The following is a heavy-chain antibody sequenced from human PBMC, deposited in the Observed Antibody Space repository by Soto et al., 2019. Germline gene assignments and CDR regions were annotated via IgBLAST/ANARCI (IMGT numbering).Heavy chain of an antibody. D-gene: IGHD1-26*01. CDR3: ALRAVYSGSYGDGGYFDY. CDR2: IYCDDDK. J-gene: IGHJ4*02. Sequence: QITLKESGPTRVKPTQTLTLTCTFSGFSLSTSGVGVGWIRQPPGKALEWLALIYCDDDKSYRPSLKTRLTITKDTSTRQVVLTITDMDPVDAATYSCALRAVYSGSYGDGGYFDYWGQGALVTISS. V-gene: IGHV2-5*02. CDR1: GFSLSTSGVG.